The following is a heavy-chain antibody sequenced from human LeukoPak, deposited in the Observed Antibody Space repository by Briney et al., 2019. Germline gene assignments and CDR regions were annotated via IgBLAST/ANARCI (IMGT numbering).Heavy chain of an antibody. J-gene: IGHJ5*02. CDR2: ISSSSSYI. CDR1: GFTFSSYS. Sequence: SGGSLRLSCAASGFTFSSYSMNWVRQAPGKGLEWVSSISSSSSYIYYADSVKGRFTISRDNAKNSLYLQMNSLRAEDTAVYYCARGAVTTGNWFDPWGQGTLVTVSS. D-gene: IGHD4-17*01. CDR3: ARGAVTTGNWFDP. V-gene: IGHV3-21*01.